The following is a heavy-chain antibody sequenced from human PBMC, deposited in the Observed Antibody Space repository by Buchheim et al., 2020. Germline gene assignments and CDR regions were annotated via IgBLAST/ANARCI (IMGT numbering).Heavy chain of an antibody. CDR2: IDWDDDK. V-gene: IGHV2-70*15. Sequence: QVTLRESGPALVKPTQTLTLTCTFSGFSLSASGVCVSWIRQPPGKALEWLARIDWDDDKHYSTSLKTRLTISKDTSKTQVDLIMTSMDPVDTATYYCARSYTGNYYEFDYWGQGTL. D-gene: IGHD1-26*01. J-gene: IGHJ4*02. CDR1: GFSLSASGVC. CDR3: ARSYTGNYYEFDY.